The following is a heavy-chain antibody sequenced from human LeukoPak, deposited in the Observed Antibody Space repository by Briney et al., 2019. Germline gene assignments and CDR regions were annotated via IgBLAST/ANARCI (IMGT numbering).Heavy chain of an antibody. J-gene: IGHJ4*02. CDR1: GFTFTNYW. D-gene: IGHD4-17*01. CDR2: IKQDRSEK. Sequence: GGSLRLSCAASGFTFTNYWMSWVRQAPGKGLELVANIKQDRSEKYYVDSVKGRFTISRDNTKNSLYLQMDSLTADDTAVYFCACLRGPSDYWGQGTLVTVSS. CDR3: ACLRGPSDY. V-gene: IGHV3-7*01.